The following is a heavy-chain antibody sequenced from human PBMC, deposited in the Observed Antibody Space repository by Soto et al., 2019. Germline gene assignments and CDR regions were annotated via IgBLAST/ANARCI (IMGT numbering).Heavy chain of an antibody. CDR2: IVVGSGNT. CDR3: AAVNWVAVAGTVDY. Sequence: SVKVSCKASGFTFTSSAVQWVRQARGQRLEWIGWIVVGSGNTNYAQKFQERVTITRDMSTSTAYMELSSLRSEDTAVCYCAAVNWVAVAGTVDYWGQGTLVTVSS. CDR1: GFTFTSSA. J-gene: IGHJ4*02. V-gene: IGHV1-58*01. D-gene: IGHD6-19*01.